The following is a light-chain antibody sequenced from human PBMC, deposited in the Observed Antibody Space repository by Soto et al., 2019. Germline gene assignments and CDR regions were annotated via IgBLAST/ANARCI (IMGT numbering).Light chain of an antibody. CDR3: QQYNNWLS. CDR2: GAS. Sequence: TQSPATLSLSPGEGATLSCRASQSVSSNLAWYQQKPGQAPRLLIYGASTRATGIPARFSGSGSGTEFTLTISSLQSEDFAVYYCQQYNNWLSFGQGTKV. J-gene: IGKJ1*01. CDR1: QSVSSN. V-gene: IGKV3-15*01.